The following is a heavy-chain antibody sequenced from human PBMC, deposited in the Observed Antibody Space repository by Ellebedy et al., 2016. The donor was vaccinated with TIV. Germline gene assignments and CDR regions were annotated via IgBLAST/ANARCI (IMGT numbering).Heavy chain of an antibody. V-gene: IGHV4-34*01. Sequence: SETLSLXCAVYGGSFSGYYWSWIRQPPGKGLEWIGEINHSGSTNYNPSLKSRVTISVDTSKNQFSLKLSSVTAADTAVYYCARSIHSSYYYYGMDVWGQGTTVTVSS. CDR1: GGSFSGYY. CDR2: INHSGST. D-gene: IGHD2-15*01. J-gene: IGHJ6*02. CDR3: ARSIHSSYYYYGMDV.